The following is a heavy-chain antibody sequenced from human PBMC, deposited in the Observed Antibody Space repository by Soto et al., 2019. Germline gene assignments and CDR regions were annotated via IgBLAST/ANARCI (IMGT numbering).Heavy chain of an antibody. CDR3: ARSTMTFYYFDF. J-gene: IGHJ4*02. D-gene: IGHD4-17*01. CDR2: IEPSGGSK. Sequence: ASMKVSCKASGYTFTSYYMHWVRPAPGQGLELMGVIEPSGGSKSYTQKFQDRITMTRDTSTSTVYMELSSLRSEDTAVYYCARSTMTFYYFDFWSQGTLVTVSS. V-gene: IGHV1-46*01. CDR1: GYTFTSYY.